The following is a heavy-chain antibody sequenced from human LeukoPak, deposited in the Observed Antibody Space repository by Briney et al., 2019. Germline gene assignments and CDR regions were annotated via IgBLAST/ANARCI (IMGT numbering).Heavy chain of an antibody. D-gene: IGHD2-8*01. V-gene: IGHV3-23*01. Sequence: GGSLRLSCPAAGFTFYNYAMSWVRQAPGKGLEWVSAISGSGGSTYYADSVKGRFTISRDNSKNTLYLQMNSLRAEDTAVYYCAKEDGVTFFDYWGQGTLVTVSS. CDR1: GFTFYNYA. CDR2: ISGSGGST. J-gene: IGHJ4*02. CDR3: AKEDGVTFFDY.